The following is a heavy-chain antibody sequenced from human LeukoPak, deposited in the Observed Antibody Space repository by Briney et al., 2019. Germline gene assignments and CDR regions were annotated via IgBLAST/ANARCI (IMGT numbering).Heavy chain of an antibody. J-gene: IGHJ6*03. Sequence: PGGSLRLSCAASGFTFSSYSLNWVRQAPGKGLEWVSSISSSSSHIYYADSVKGRFTISRDNAKNSLSLQMNSLRVEDTALYYCARGGISIFGVVIYMDVWGKGTTVTVSS. V-gene: IGHV3-21*04. D-gene: IGHD3-3*01. CDR1: GFTFSSYS. CDR2: ISSSSSHI. CDR3: ARGGISIFGVVIYMDV.